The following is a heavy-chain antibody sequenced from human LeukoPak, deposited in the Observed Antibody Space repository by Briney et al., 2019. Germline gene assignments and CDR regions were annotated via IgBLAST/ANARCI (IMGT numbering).Heavy chain of an antibody. CDR1: GFTFSNFA. CDR3: ARFKVGTNTTQKNAFDI. J-gene: IGHJ3*02. V-gene: IGHV3-30*01. CDR2: ISFDATKE. Sequence: PGGSLRLSCAASGFTFSNFAMHWVRQAPGKGLEWVAVISFDATKEYFGKSVKGRFTISRDNSKATLYLQMHRLRIEDTALYFCARFKVGTNTTQKNAFDIWGRGTEVAVPS. D-gene: IGHD1-1*01.